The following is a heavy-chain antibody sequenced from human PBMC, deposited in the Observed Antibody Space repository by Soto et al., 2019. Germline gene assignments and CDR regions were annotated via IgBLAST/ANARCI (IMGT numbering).Heavy chain of an antibody. J-gene: IGHJ6*02. CDR1: GYSFTSYW. D-gene: IGHD1-26*01. CDR2: IYPGDSDT. CDR3: ARHVTVEAGSYYYYYGMDG. Sequence: PGESLKISCKGSGYSFTSYWIGWVRQMPGKGLEWMGIIYPGDSDTRYSPSFQGQVTISADKSISTAYLQWSSLKASDTAMYYCARHVTVEAGSYYYYYGMDGWGQGTTDTGSS. V-gene: IGHV5-51*01.